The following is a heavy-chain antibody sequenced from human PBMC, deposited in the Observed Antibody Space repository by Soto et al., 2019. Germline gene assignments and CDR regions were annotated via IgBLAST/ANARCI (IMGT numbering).Heavy chain of an antibody. Sequence: GGSLRLSCAGSGFTFSSYGMHWVRQAPGKGLEWVAVISYDGSNKYYADSVKGRFTISRDNSKNTLYLQMNSLRAEDTAVYYCAKDLRPITMIRNYFDYWGQGTLVTVSS. J-gene: IGHJ4*02. V-gene: IGHV3-30*18. CDR3: AKDLRPITMIRNYFDY. D-gene: IGHD3-22*01. CDR1: GFTFSSYG. CDR2: ISYDGSNK.